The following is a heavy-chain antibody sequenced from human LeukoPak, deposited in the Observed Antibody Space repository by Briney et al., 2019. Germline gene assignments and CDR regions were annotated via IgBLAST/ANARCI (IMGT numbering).Heavy chain of an antibody. V-gene: IGHV4-59*01. CDR3: AREGPRYYDFWSGSYYYYGMDV. D-gene: IGHD3-3*01. CDR2: IYYSGST. CDR1: GGSISSYY. Sequence: PSETLSLTGTVSGGSISSYYWSWIRQPPGKGLEWIGYIYYSGSTNYTPSLKSRVTISVDTSKNQFSLKLSSVTAADTAVYYCAREGPRYYDFWSGSYYYYGMDVWGQGTTVTVSS. J-gene: IGHJ6*02.